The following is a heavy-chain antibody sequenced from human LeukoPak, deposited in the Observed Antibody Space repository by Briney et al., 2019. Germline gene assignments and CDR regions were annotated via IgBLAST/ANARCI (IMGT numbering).Heavy chain of an antibody. J-gene: IGHJ5*02. CDR3: ARGRVAAEWSWFDP. D-gene: IGHD6-25*01. Sequence: PSETLSLTCTVSGGSISSYYWSWIRQPPGKGLEWIGYIYYSGSTNYNPSLKSRVTISVDTSKNQFSLKLSSVTAADTAVYYCARGRVAAEWSWFDPWGQGTLVTVSS. V-gene: IGHV4-59*01. CDR2: IYYSGST. CDR1: GGSISSYY.